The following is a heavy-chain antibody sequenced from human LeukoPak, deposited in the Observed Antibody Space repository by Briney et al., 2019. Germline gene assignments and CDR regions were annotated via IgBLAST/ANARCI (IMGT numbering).Heavy chain of an antibody. CDR1: GGTFSSYA. V-gene: IGHV1-69*04. D-gene: IGHD3-16*02. CDR3: AREAYDYVWGSYRFPVYFDY. Sequence: SVKVSCKASGGTFSSYAISWVRQAPGQGLEWMGRIIPILGIANYAQKFQGRVTITADKSTSTAYMELSSLRSEDTAVYYCAREAYDYVWGSYRFPVYFDYWGQGTLVTVSS. J-gene: IGHJ4*02. CDR2: IIPILGIA.